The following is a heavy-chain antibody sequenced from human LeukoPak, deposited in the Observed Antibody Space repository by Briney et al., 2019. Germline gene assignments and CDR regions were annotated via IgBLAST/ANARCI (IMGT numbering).Heavy chain of an antibody. Sequence: SQTLSLTCAISGDSVSSNSAAWTRIRQSPSRGLEWLGRTYYRSKWYSDYAVSVKSRITINPDTSKNQFSLQLNSVTPEDTAVYYCARLPAAGHYYYYYGMDVWGQGTTVTVSS. CDR3: ARLPAAGHYYYYYGMDV. J-gene: IGHJ6*02. CDR1: GDSVSSNSAA. CDR2: TYYRSKWYS. V-gene: IGHV6-1*01. D-gene: IGHD6-13*01.